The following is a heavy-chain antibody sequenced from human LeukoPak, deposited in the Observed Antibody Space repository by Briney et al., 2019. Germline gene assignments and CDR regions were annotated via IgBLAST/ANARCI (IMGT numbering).Heavy chain of an antibody. D-gene: IGHD3-10*01. J-gene: IGHJ4*02. CDR3: ARVRVLLWFGESQYYFDY. CDR1: GFTVSSNY. Sequence: GGSLRLSCAASGFTVSSNYMSWVRQAPGKGLEWVSVIYSGGSTYYADSVKGRFTISRDNSKNTLYLQMSSLRAEDTAVYYCARVRVLLWFGESQYYFDYWGQGTLVTVSS. V-gene: IGHV3-66*01. CDR2: IYSGGST.